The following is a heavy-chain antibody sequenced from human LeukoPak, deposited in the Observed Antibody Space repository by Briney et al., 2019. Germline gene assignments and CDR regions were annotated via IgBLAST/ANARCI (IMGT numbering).Heavy chain of an antibody. CDR1: GFTFSSYS. V-gene: IGHV3-21*01. CDR3: AREDCSSTSCSFDY. J-gene: IGHJ4*02. D-gene: IGHD2-2*01. CDR2: ISSSSSYI. Sequence: GGSLRLSCAASGFTFSSYSMNWVRQAPGKGLEWVSSISSSSSYIYYADSVKGRFTTSRDNAKNSLYLQMNSLRAEDTAVYYCAREDCSSTSCSFDYWGQGTLVTVSS.